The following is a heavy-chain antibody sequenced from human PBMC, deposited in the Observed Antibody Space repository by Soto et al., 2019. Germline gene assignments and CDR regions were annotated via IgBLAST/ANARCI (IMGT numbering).Heavy chain of an antibody. CDR2: ISSNGGST. D-gene: IGHD3-3*01. J-gene: IGHJ3*02. CDR3: VKGNYDFWSGYDAFDI. Sequence: GGSLRLSCSASGFTFSSYAMHWVRQAPGKGLEYVSAISSNGGSTYYADSVKGRFTISRDNSKNTLYLQMSSLRAEDTAVYYCVKGNYDFWSGYDAFDIWGQGTMVTVSS. CDR1: GFTFSSYA. V-gene: IGHV3-64D*09.